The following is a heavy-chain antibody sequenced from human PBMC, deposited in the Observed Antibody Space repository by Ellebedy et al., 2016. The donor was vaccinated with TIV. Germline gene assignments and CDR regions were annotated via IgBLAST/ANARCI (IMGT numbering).Heavy chain of an antibody. CDR2: TYYRSKWSN. CDR1: GDSVSSNSAA. J-gene: IGHJ4*02. Sequence: SQTLSLTCXISGDSVSSNSAAWNWIRQSPSRGLEWLGRTYYRSKWSNDYAVSVKSRITINPDTSKNHFSLQLNSVTLEDTAVYYCARTGDRGRAFDYWGQGTLVTVSS. CDR3: ARTGDRGRAFDY. V-gene: IGHV6-1*01. D-gene: IGHD7-27*01.